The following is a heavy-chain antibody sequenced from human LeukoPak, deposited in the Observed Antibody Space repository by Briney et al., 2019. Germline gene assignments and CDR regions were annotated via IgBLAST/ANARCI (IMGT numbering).Heavy chain of an antibody. CDR2: IRSDGSNK. V-gene: IGHV3-30*02. D-gene: IGHD6-13*01. Sequence: GGSLRLSCAASGFTFSSYGMHWVRQAPGKGLEWVAFIRSDGSNKYYADSVKGRFTISRDNSKNTLYLQMNSLRAEDTAVYYCAKDGPYSSSWYYYYYYMDVWGRGTTVTVSS. J-gene: IGHJ6*03. CDR1: GFTFSSYG. CDR3: AKDGPYSSSWYYYYYYMDV.